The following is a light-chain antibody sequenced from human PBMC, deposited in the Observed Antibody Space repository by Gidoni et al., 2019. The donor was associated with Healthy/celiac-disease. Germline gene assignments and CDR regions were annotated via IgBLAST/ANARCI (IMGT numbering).Light chain of an antibody. V-gene: IGLV2-14*01. CDR3: SSYTSSSTQV. Sequence: QSALTQPASVSGSPGQSITSSCTGTSSDVGGYTYVSWYQQHPGKAPKLMIYAVMNRPSVFSNRFSGSKSGNTASLTISGLQAEDEADYYCSSYTSSSTQVFGTGTKVTVL. CDR1: SSDVGGYTY. CDR2: AVM. J-gene: IGLJ1*01.